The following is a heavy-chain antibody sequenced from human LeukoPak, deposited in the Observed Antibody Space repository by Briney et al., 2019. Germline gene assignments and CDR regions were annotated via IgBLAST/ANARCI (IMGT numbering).Heavy chain of an antibody. CDR3: ATVRTGSSWYYFDY. CDR2: FGPEDGET. Sequence: GASVKVSCKVSGYTLTELSMHWVRQAPGKGLEWMGGFGPEDGETIYAQKFQGRVTMTEDTSTDTAYMELSSLRSEDTAVYYCATVRTGSSWYYFDYWGQGTLVTVSS. J-gene: IGHJ4*02. V-gene: IGHV1-24*01. D-gene: IGHD6-13*01. CDR1: GYTLTELS.